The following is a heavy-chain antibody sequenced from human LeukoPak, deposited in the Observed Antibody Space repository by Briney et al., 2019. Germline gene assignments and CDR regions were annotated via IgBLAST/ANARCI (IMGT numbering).Heavy chain of an antibody. D-gene: IGHD3-9*01. CDR2: ITGSDDIT. J-gene: IGHJ4*02. CDR3: AKWGDYDILTGYYDSDY. Sequence: GGSLRLSCAASGFIFSNYAMSWVRQAPGKGLEWVSAITGSDDITYYADSVKGRFTISRDNSKNTLYLQVNSLRAEDTAICYCAKWGDYDILTGYYDSDYWGQGTLVTVSS. CDR1: GFIFSNYA. V-gene: IGHV3-23*01.